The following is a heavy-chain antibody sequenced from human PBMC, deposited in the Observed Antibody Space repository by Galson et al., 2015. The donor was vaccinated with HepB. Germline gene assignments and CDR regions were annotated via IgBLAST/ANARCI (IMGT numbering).Heavy chain of an antibody. CDR1: GYTFTGYY. CDR3: ASQGSGSYYNRAGAFDP. D-gene: IGHD3-10*01. Sequence: SVKVSCKASGYTFTGYYMHWVRQAPGQGLEWMGWINPNSGGTNYAQKFQGRVTMTRDTSISTAYMELSRLRSDDTAVYYCASQGSGSYYNRAGAFDPWGQGTLVTVSS. J-gene: IGHJ5*02. V-gene: IGHV1-2*02. CDR2: INPNSGGT.